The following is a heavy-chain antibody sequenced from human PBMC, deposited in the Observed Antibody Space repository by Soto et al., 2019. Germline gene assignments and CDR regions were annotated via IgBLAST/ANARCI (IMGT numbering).Heavy chain of an antibody. J-gene: IGHJ6*02. CDR1: GGTFSSYA. V-gene: IGHV1-69*01. Sequence: QVQLVQSGAEVKKPGSSVKVSCKASGGTFSSYAISWVRQAPGQGLEWMGGIIPIFGTANYAQKFQGRVTITADESTSTDYMEMSSLRSEDTAVYYCARKYRYSGSYDYYYYGMDVWGQGTTVTGSS. D-gene: IGHD1-26*01. CDR2: IIPIFGTA. CDR3: ARKYRYSGSYDYYYYGMDV.